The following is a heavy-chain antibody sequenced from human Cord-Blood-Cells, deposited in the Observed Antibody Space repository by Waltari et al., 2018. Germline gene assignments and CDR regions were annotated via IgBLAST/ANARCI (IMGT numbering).Heavy chain of an antibody. D-gene: IGHD7-27*01. Sequence: EVQLVESGGGLVQPGGSLRLSCVASGFTFSSHWMSWVRQAPGKGLEWVANIKQDGSEKYYVDSVKGRFTISRDNAKNSLYLQMNSLRAEDTAVYYCARDLRTGDAFDIWGQGTMVTVSS. CDR3: ARDLRTGDAFDI. J-gene: IGHJ3*02. CDR2: IKQDGSEK. CDR1: GFTFSSHW. V-gene: IGHV3-7*01.